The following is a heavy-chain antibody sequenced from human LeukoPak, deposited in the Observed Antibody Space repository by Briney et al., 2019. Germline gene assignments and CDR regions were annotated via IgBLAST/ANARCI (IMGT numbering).Heavy chain of an antibody. J-gene: IGHJ3*02. D-gene: IGHD3-9*01. Sequence: GGSLRLSCSASGFTFSDHYMDWVRQAPGKGLEWVGRSRNKANSYTTEYAASVKGRFAISRDDSKNSVYLQMNSLKTEDTAVYYCATSPSTGLHVFDIWGQGTMVTVSS. V-gene: IGHV3-72*01. CDR2: SRNKANSYTT. CDR1: GFTFSDHY. CDR3: ATSPSTGLHVFDI.